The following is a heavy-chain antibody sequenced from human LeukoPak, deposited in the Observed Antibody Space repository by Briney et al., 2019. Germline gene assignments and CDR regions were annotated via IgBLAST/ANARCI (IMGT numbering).Heavy chain of an antibody. CDR2: ISYDGSNK. J-gene: IGHJ4*02. Sequence: GGSRRLSCAASGVTFSRYGMHWGRQAPGKGLEWVAVISYDGSNKYYADSVKGRFTISRDNSKNTLYLQMNSLRAEDTAVYYCAKVSVSGGHFDYWGQGTLVTVSS. CDR1: GVTFSRYG. V-gene: IGHV3-30*18. CDR3: AKVSVSGGHFDY. D-gene: IGHD2-15*01.